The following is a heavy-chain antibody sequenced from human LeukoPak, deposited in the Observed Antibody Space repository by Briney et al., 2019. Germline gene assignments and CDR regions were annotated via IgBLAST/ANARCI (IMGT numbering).Heavy chain of an antibody. CDR2: IYTSGST. V-gene: IGHV4-4*07. Sequence: NTSETLSLTCTVSGGSISSYYWSWIRQPAGKGLEWIGRIYTSGSTNYNPSLKSRVTMSVDTSKNQFSLKLSSVTAADTVVYYCARDGRKYDFWSGQNWFDPWGQGTLVTFSS. J-gene: IGHJ5*02. CDR1: GGSISSYY. D-gene: IGHD3-3*01. CDR3: ARDGRKYDFWSGQNWFDP.